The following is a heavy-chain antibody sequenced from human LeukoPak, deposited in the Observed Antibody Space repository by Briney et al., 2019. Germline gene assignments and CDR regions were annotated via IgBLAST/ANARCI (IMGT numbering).Heavy chain of an antibody. CDR3: AKSNGYGLVDI. D-gene: IGHD3-10*01. CDR1: GFTFSSYT. V-gene: IGHV3-21*01. J-gene: IGHJ3*02. Sequence: GGSLRLSCAASGFTFSSYTMNWVRQAPGKGLEWVSSISRTSIYIYYADSVKGRFTISRDNAKNSLYLQMNSLRAEDTAVYYCAKSNGYGLVDIWGQGTMVTVSS. CDR2: ISRTSIYI.